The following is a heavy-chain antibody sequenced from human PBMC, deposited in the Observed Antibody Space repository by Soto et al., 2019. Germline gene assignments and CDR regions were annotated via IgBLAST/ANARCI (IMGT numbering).Heavy chain of an antibody. CDR2: IFCRGTT. CDR3: VRNIFGSATTSFDY. CDR1: GDSISTGYF. Sequence: QLQLRESGPGLARPSETLSLTCTVSGDSISTGYFWGWIRQPPGKGLDWAGSIFCRGTTYYCPSLKSRGTITVDTYKNQFSLNLTSLTAADTAIYYCVRNIFGSATTSFDYWGQGTLVTVPS. D-gene: IGHD3-3*02. J-gene: IGHJ4*02. V-gene: IGHV4-39*01.